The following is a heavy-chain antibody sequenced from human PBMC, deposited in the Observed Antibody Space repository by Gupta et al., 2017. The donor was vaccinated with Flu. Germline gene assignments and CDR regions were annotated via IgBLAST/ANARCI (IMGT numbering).Heavy chain of an antibody. CDR1: GFSFGDYH. D-gene: IGHD1-26*01. Sequence: QVQLVESGGGLVKPGGSLRLSCAASGFSFGDYHMSWIRQAPGKGLEWVSYISSGSRTIKYADSGKGRFTISRDNAKKALYLQMNSLRDEDTAVYYCARDRSGSFSNYGMDVWGQGTTVTVSS. V-gene: IGHV3-11*01. CDR3: ARDRSGSFSNYGMDV. CDR2: ISSGSRTI. J-gene: IGHJ6*02.